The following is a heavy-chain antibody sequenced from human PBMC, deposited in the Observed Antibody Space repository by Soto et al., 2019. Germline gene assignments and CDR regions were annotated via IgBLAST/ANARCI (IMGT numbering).Heavy chain of an antibody. CDR2: ITTISAYI. J-gene: IGHJ5*02. CDR1: GFTFNTYD. CDR3: VRSGTARLLRHSWFDT. D-gene: IGHD2-21*01. Sequence: EVQLVESGGGLVKPGGSLRLSCAASGFTFNTYDMNWVRQAPGKGLEWVSSITTISAYIYYADSLKGPITISRDNAKNSLFLQMNSLRAEDTAVYYCVRSGTARLLRHSWFDTWGQGTLVTVSS. V-gene: IGHV3-21*01.